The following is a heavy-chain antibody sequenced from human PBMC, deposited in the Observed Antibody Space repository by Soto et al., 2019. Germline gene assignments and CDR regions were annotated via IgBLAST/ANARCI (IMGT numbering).Heavy chain of an antibody. CDR3: ARHNDGSGSTYFDY. CDR2: IYYSGNT. Sequence: SDTLSLTCTVSGGSISIGDYYWSWILHPPGKGLEWIGYIYYSGNTNYNPSLKSRITISVDTSKKQFSLNLRSVTAADTAVYYCARHNDGSGSTYFDYWGQGTLVTVSS. D-gene: IGHD3-10*01. J-gene: IGHJ4*02. V-gene: IGHV4-61*08. CDR1: GGSISIGDYY.